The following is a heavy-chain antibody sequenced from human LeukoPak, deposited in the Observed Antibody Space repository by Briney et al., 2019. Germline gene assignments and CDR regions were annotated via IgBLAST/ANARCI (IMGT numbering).Heavy chain of an antibody. CDR2: ISSSSSYI. CDR3: ARVAGYSSGWLKY. J-gene: IGHJ4*02. Sequence: GGSLRLSCATSGFTFSSYSMNWLRQAPGKGLEWVSSISSSSSYIYYADSVKGRFTISRDNAKNSLYLQMNSLRAEDTAVYYCARVAGYSSGWLKYWGQGTLVTVSS. CDR1: GFTFSSYS. D-gene: IGHD6-19*01. V-gene: IGHV3-21*01.